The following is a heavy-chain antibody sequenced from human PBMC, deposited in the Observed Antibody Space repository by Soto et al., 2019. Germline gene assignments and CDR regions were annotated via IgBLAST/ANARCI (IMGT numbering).Heavy chain of an antibody. CDR3: ARETIPQMYYYGTDV. Sequence: QVQLVQSGAEVREPGASVKVYCKASGYTFTNYGISWVRHAPGQGLEWIGWISAYNWKIDYAQKVQGRITMTTDTSTSTAFMELRRLRSDDTAVYYCARETIPQMYYYGTDVWGQGTTVIVSS. J-gene: IGHJ6*02. CDR2: ISAYNWKI. CDR1: GYTFTNYG. D-gene: IGHD3-16*01. V-gene: IGHV1-18*01.